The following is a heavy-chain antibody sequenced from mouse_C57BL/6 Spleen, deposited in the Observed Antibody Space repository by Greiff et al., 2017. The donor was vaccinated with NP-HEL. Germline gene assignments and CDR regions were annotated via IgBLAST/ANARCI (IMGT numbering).Heavy chain of an antibody. CDR2: ISSGSSTI. J-gene: IGHJ1*03. D-gene: IGHD1-1*01. CDR3: ARKGAYYYGSSHWYFDV. Sequence: EVKLVESGGGLVKPGGSLKLSCAASGFTFSDYGMHWVRQAPEKGLEWVAYISSGSSTIYYADTVKGRFTISRDNAKNTLFLQMTSLRSEDTAMYYGARKGAYYYGSSHWYFDVWGTGTTVTVSS. V-gene: IGHV5-17*01. CDR1: GFTFSDYG.